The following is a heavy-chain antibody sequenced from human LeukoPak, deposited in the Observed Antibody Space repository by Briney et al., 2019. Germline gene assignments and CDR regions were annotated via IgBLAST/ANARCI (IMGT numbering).Heavy chain of an antibody. V-gene: IGHV1-46*01. CDR2: INPNGGST. J-gene: IGHJ5*02. CDR1: GGTFSSYA. D-gene: IGHD2-8*02. CDR3: ARGGSTGPHWFDP. Sequence: GSSVKVSCKASGGTFSSYAISWVRQAPGQGLEWMGIINPNGGSTNYAQKFQGRVTLTRDMSTSTVYMELSSLRSEDTAVYYCARGGSTGPHWFDPWGQGTLVTVSS.